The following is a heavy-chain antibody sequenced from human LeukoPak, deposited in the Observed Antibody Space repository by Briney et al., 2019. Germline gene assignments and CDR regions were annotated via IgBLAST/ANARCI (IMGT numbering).Heavy chain of an antibody. CDR3: ATPYYDSSGLFDY. D-gene: IGHD3-22*01. CDR2: FDPEDGET. Sequence: ASVKVSCKVSGYTLTELSMHWVRQAPGEGLEWMGGFDPEDGETIYAQKFQGRVTMTEDTSTDTAYMELSSLRSEDTAVYYCATPYYDSSGLFDYWGQGTLVTVSS. CDR1: GYTLTELS. J-gene: IGHJ4*02. V-gene: IGHV1-24*01.